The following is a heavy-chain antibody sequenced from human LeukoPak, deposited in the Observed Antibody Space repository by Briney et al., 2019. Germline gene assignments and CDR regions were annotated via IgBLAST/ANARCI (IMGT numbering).Heavy chain of an antibody. V-gene: IGHV4-39*07. CDR2: IYYSGST. D-gene: IGHD5-18*01. CDR3: ARAIGPQIQPWSFYYYYYMDV. CDR1: GGSISSSSYY. Sequence: PSETLSLTCTVSGGSISSSSYYWGWIRQPPGKGLEWIGSIYYSGSTNYNPSLKSRVTISVDTSKNQFSLKLSSVTAADTAVYYCARAIGPQIQPWSFYYYYYMDVWGKGTTVTVSS. J-gene: IGHJ6*03.